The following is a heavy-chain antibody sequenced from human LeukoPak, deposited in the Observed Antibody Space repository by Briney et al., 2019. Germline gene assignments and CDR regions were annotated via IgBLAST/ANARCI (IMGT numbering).Heavy chain of an antibody. J-gene: IGHJ4*02. CDR2: ISSSSSYT. Sequence: GGSLRLSCAASGFTYSDYYMSWIRQAPGKGLEWVSYISSSSSYTNYADSVKGRFTISRDNTKNSLYLQMNSLRAEDTAVYYCARRSSGYRTLDSWGQGTLVTVSS. CDR3: ARRSSGYRTLDS. V-gene: IGHV3-11*06. CDR1: GFTYSDYY. D-gene: IGHD3-22*01.